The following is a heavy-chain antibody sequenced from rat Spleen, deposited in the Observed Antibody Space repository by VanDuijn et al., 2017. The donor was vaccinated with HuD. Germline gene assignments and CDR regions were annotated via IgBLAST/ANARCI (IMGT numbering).Heavy chain of an antibody. J-gene: IGHJ2*01. D-gene: IGHD1-2*01. Sequence: QVQLKESGPGLVQPSQTLSLTCIVSGFSLISNSVHWVRQFPGKGLEWLGGMWGDGNTNYNSALKSRLSISRDTSKRQVYLKVNSLQTGDTATYYCARADIAGLSTDGIWGQGIMVTVSS. CDR2: MWGDGNT. CDR1: GFSLISNS. V-gene: IGHV2-13*01. CDR3: ARADIAGLSTDGI.